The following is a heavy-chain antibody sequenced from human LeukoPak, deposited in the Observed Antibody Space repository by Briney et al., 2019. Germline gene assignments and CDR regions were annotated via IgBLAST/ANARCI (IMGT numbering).Heavy chain of an antibody. Sequence: SQTLSLTCTVSGGSISSGGYYWRWIRQHPGKGLEWIGYIYYTGSTYYNPSLKSRFTISVDPSRNQFSLKLSSVTAADTAVYYCARGGRCRSTSCYSYWGQGGLVTVSS. D-gene: IGHD2-2*01. CDR2: IYYTGST. V-gene: IGHV4-31*03. J-gene: IGHJ4*02. CDR3: ARGGRCRSTSCYSY. CDR1: GGSISSGGYY.